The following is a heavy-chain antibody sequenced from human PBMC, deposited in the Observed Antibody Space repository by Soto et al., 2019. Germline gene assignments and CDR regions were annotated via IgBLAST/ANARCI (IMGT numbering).Heavy chain of an antibody. Sequence: SGTPSLTCTLSGGSINSFHRGWVRQPPGKGLEWIGPVYNSGSMYFNPSLKSRVTISEDTSKNQFSLKLTSVTAADTAVYYCARHLGPTGPSYWGQGTLVTVSS. J-gene: IGHJ4*02. CDR1: GGSINSFH. D-gene: IGHD1-26*01. CDR3: ARHLGPTGPSY. CDR2: VYNSGSM. V-gene: IGHV4-59*01.